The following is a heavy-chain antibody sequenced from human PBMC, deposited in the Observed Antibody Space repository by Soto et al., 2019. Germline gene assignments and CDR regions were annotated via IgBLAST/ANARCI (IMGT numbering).Heavy chain of an antibody. Sequence: QVQLQESGPGLVKPSGTLSLTCAVSGDSMRSNNWWSWVRQPPGKGLEWIGEIYHSGTTNYNPSLKSRVTISVDKSKNQFSLRLNSVTAADTAFYYCAIGGYDSSGYYFRLDYWGQGTRVTVSS. CDR2: IYHSGTT. D-gene: IGHD3-22*01. CDR1: GDSMRSNNW. J-gene: IGHJ4*02. CDR3: AIGGYDSSGYYFRLDY. V-gene: IGHV4-4*02.